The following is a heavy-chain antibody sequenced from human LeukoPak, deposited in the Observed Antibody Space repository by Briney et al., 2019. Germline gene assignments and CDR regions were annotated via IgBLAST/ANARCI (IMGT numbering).Heavy chain of an antibody. J-gene: IGHJ4*02. V-gene: IGHV3-48*01. CDR1: GFTFSSSP. CDR3: ARSGDY. CDR2: ISSSSTI. Sequence: PGGSLRLSCAASGFTFSSSPMNWVRQAPGKGLEWVSYISSSSTIYYADSVKGRFTISRDNAKNSLYLQMNSLRVKDTAVYYCARSGDYWGQGTLVTVSS.